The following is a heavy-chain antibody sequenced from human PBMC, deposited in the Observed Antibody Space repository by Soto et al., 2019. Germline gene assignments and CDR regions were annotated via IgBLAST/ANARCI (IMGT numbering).Heavy chain of an antibody. Sequence: VQLVQSGAEVKKPGASVKVSCKASGYTFTSYGISWVRQAPGQGLEWMGWISAYNGNTNYAQKLQGRVTMTTDTSTSTAYMELRSLRSDDTAVYYCARHGSGYGDYVGGNWFDPWGQGTLVTVSS. CDR3: ARHGSGYGDYVGGNWFDP. V-gene: IGHV1-18*01. D-gene: IGHD4-17*01. CDR1: GYTFTSYG. CDR2: ISAYNGNT. J-gene: IGHJ5*02.